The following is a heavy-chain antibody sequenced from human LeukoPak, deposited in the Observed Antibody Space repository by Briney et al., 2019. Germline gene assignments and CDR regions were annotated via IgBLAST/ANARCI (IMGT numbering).Heavy chain of an antibody. V-gene: IGHV3-9*01. CDR1: GFTFDDYA. Sequence: GGSLRLSCAASGFTFDDYAMHWVRQAPGKGLEWVSGISWNSGSIGYADSVKGRFTISRDNAKNSLYLEMNSLRAEDTAVYYCAREGRPNAFDIWGQGTMVTVSS. CDR2: ISWNSGSI. J-gene: IGHJ3*02. CDR3: AREGRPNAFDI.